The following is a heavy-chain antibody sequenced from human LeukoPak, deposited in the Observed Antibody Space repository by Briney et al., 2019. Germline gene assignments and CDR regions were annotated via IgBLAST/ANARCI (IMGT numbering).Heavy chain of an antibody. V-gene: IGHV1-2*06. CDR1: GYTFTGYY. D-gene: IGHD2-2*01. CDR2: INPNSGGT. J-gene: IGHJ5*02. CDR3: ARGPLRGIVVVPAAMFDP. Sequence: ASVKVSCKASGYTFTGYYMHWVRQAPGQGLEWMGRINPNSGGTNYAQKFQGRVTMTRDTSISTAYMELSRLRSDDTAVYYCARGPLRGIVVVPAAMFDPWGQGTLVTVSS.